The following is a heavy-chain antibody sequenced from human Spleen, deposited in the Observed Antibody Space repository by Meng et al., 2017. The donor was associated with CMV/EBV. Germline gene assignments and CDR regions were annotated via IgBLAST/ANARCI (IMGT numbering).Heavy chain of an antibody. D-gene: IGHD2-15*01. J-gene: IGHJ4*02. CDR2: IYYSGST. CDR1: GGYVSSGSYY. CDR3: ARVGRSSDY. Sequence: LTCTVSGGYVSSGSYYWSWIRQPPGKGLEWIGYIYYSGSTNYNPSLKSRVTISVDTSKNQFSLKLSSVTAADTAVYYCARVGRSSDYWGQGTLVTVSS. V-gene: IGHV4-61*01.